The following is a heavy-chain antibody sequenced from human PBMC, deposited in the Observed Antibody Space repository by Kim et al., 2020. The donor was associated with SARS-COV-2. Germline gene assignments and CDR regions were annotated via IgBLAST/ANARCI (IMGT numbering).Heavy chain of an antibody. Sequence: SETLSLTCAVYGGSFSGYYWSWIRQPPGKGLEWIGEINHSGSTNYNPSLKSRVTISVDTSKNQFSLKLSSVTAADTAVYYCARGPYDYVWGSYRFSRYYFDYWGQGTQVTVSS. CDR1: GGSFSGYY. J-gene: IGHJ4*02. V-gene: IGHV4-34*01. CDR2: INHSGST. D-gene: IGHD3-16*02. CDR3: ARGPYDYVWGSYRFSRYYFDY.